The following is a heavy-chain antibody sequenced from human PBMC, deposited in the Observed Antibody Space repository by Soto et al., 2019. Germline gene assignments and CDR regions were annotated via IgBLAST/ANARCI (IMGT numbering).Heavy chain of an antibody. Sequence: GGSLRLSCAASGFTVSSKYMSWVRQAPGRGLEWVSLIQSGGPTYYADSVKGRFTISRDTSENTLHLQMDSLRAEDTAVYYCARDVSSGAATVMGYYYYYMDVWGKGTTVTVSS. J-gene: IGHJ6*03. D-gene: IGHD4-17*01. V-gene: IGHV3-66*01. CDR1: GFTVSSKY. CDR3: ARDVSSGAATVMGYYYYYMDV. CDR2: IQSGGPT.